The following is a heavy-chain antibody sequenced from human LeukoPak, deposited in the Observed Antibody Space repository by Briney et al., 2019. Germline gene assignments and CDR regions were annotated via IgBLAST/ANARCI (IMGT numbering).Heavy chain of an antibody. Sequence: GGSLRLSCAASGFTFSSYGMNWVRQAPGKGLEWVSSISSSSSYIYYADSVKGRFTISRDNAKNSLYLQMNSLRAEDTAVYYCATDPRGDTTGTTTHGYYWGQGTLVTVSS. CDR3: ATDPRGDTTGTTTHGYY. V-gene: IGHV3-21*01. CDR2: ISSSSSYI. CDR1: GFTFSSYG. D-gene: IGHD1-1*01. J-gene: IGHJ4*02.